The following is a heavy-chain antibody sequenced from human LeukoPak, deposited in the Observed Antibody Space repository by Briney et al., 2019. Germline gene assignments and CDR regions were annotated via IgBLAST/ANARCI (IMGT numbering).Heavy chain of an antibody. D-gene: IGHD6-13*01. CDR2: IKQDGSEK. CDR1: GFTFSSYW. J-gene: IGHJ4*02. V-gene: IGHV3-7*05. Sequence: GGSLRLSCAASGFTFSSYWMTWVRQAPGKGLKWVAKIKQDGSEKYYVDSVKGRFTISRENAKNSLYLQMNSLGAEDTAVYYCARRGTSSSWAHFDYWGQGTLVTVSS. CDR3: ARRGTSSSWAHFDY.